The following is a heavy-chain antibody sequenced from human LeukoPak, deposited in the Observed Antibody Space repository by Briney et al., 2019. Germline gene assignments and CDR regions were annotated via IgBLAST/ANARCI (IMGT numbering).Heavy chain of an antibody. CDR1: GGSFSSYY. J-gene: IGHJ4*02. CDR3: ARAVYGGNSVGLSYYFDY. CDR2: IYTSGST. Sequence: SETLSLTCAVYGGSFSSYYWSWIRQPAGKGLEWIGRIYTSGSTNYNPSLKSRVTMSVDTSKNQFSLKLSSVTAADTAVYYCARAVYGGNSVGLSYYFDYWGQGTLVTVSS. V-gene: IGHV4-59*10. D-gene: IGHD4-23*01.